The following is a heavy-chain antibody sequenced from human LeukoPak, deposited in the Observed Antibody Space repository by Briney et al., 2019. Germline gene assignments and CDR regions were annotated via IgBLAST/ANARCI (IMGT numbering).Heavy chain of an antibody. CDR2: IRSKANSYAT. D-gene: IGHD3-10*01. CDR3: TRRAWGGYYGMDV. CDR1: GFTFSGSA. J-gene: IGHJ6*04. Sequence: GGSLKLSCAASGFTFSGSAMHWVRQASGKGLEWVGRIRSKANSYATAYAASMKGRFTISRDDSKNTAYLQMNSLKTEDTAVYYCTRRAWGGYYGMDVWGKGTTVTVSS. V-gene: IGHV3-73*01.